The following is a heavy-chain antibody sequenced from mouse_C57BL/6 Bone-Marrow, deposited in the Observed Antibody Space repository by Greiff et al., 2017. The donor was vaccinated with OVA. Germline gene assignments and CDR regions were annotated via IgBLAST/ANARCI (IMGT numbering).Heavy chain of an antibody. CDR1: GFTFSSYA. V-gene: IGHV5-4*01. CDR3: AREGVYYYGSGAMDY. CDR2: ISDGGSYT. Sequence: DVKLVESGGGLVKPGGSLKLSCAASGFTFSSYAMSWVRQTPEKRLEWVATISDGGSYTYYPDNVKGRFTISRDNAKNNLYLQMSHLKSEDTAMYYCAREGVYYYGSGAMDYWGQGTSVTVSS. J-gene: IGHJ4*01. D-gene: IGHD1-1*01.